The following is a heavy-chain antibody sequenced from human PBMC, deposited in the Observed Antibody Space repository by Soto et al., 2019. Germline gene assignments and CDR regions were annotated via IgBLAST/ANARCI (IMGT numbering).Heavy chain of an antibody. V-gene: IGHV1-69*04. CDR2: TIPLLNVA. Sequence: ASVKVSCKASGGTFSTSTFTWVRQAPGQGLEWMGRTIPLLNVADYAQDFQGRLTITADKSTSTTYMEPTSLTSKDTAVYYCARDSPIGSTFSGYDAIDSWGQGTLVTVSS. D-gene: IGHD5-12*01. CDR1: GGTFSTST. CDR3: ARDSPIGSTFSGYDAIDS. J-gene: IGHJ4*02.